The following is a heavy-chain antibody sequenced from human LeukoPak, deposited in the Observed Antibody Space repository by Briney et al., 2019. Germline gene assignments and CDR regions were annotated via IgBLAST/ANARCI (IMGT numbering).Heavy chain of an antibody. J-gene: IGHJ6*02. D-gene: IGHD3-10*01. CDR1: GFSFSSYG. CDR2: ISHDGSKK. Sequence: GGSLRVSCAASGFSFSSYGMHWVRQAPGKGLEWVAVISHDGSKKNYADSVKGRFTISRDSSKNTLYLQMNSLRAEDTAVYYCAKDYFLLDVWGRGTTVTVSS. V-gene: IGHV3-30*18. CDR3: AKDYFLLDV.